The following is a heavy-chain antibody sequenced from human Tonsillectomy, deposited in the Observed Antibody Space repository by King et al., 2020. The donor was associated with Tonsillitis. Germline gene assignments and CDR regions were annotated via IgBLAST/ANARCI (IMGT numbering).Heavy chain of an antibody. CDR2: INPNSGGT. J-gene: IGHJ3*02. Sequence: VQSGAEVQKPGASVKVSCKASGYTLTGYYMHCVRQAPGQGLEWMGWINPNSGGTNYAQKFQGRVTMTRDTSISTAYMELSSLRADDTAIYYCAREVGAAFDIWGQGTMVTVSS. V-gene: IGHV1-2*02. CDR1: GYTLTGYY. CDR3: AREVGAAFDI.